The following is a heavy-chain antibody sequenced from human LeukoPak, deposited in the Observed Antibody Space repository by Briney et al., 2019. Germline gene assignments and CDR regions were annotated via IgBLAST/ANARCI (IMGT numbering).Heavy chain of an antibody. CDR2: ISAYNGNT. D-gene: IGHD1-1*01. CDR1: GYTFTSYA. J-gene: IGHJ4*02. V-gene: IGHV1-18*01. CDR3: ARRSTGKGGDY. Sequence: ASVKVSCKASGYTFTSYAVMWVRQARGQSLEWMGWISAYNGNTNYARKCQSRVIMTTDTSTTTAYLELTSLTSDDTAVYYCARRSTGKGGDYWGQGTLIAVSS.